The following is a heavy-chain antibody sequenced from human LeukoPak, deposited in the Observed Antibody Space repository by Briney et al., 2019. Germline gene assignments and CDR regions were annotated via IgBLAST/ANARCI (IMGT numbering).Heavy chain of an antibody. CDR1: GFTFSSYA. CDR3: TRGKNFRADAFDI. CDR2: ISGSGGST. Sequence: GGSLRLSCAASGFTFSSYAMSWVRQAPGKGLEWVSAISGSGGSTYYADSVKGRFTISRDNSKNTLYLQMNSLRAEDTAVYYCTRGKNFRADAFDIWGQGTMVTVSS. J-gene: IGHJ3*02. V-gene: IGHV3-23*01. D-gene: IGHD2/OR15-2a*01.